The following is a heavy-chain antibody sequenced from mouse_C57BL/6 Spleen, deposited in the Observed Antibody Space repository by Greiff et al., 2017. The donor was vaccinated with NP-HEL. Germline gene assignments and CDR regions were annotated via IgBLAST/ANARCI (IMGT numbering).Heavy chain of an antibody. CDR1: GFTFSDAW. Sequence: EVQVVESGGGLVQPGGSMKLSCAASGFTFSDAWMDWVRQSPEKGLEWVAEIRNKANNHATYYAVSVKGRFTISRDDSKSSVYLQMNSLRAEDTGIYYCTRRDYERNFDYWGQGTTLTVSS. CDR2: IRNKANNHAT. J-gene: IGHJ2*01. CDR3: TRRDYERNFDY. V-gene: IGHV6-6*01. D-gene: IGHD2-4*01.